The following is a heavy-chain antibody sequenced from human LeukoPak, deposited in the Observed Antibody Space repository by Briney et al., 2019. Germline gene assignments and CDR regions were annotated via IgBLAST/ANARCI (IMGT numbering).Heavy chain of an antibody. CDR3: ARVGSSSSLGFDY. D-gene: IGHD6-6*01. CDR2: IWYDGSNK. V-gene: IGHV3-33*01. Sequence: GRSLRLSCAASGLTFRSYGMHWVRQAPGKGLEWVAVIWYDGSNKYCADSVKGRFTISRDNSKNTLYLEMSSLRAEGTAVYYCARVGSSSSLGFDYWGQGTLVTVSS. CDR1: GLTFRSYG. J-gene: IGHJ4*02.